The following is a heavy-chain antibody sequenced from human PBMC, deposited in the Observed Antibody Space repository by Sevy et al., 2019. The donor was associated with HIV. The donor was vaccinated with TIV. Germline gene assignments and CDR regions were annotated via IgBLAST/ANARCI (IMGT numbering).Heavy chain of an antibody. J-gene: IGHJ4*02. CDR3: ARESCSSTSCYIGWPYYFDY. CDR2: IKQDGSEK. D-gene: IGHD2-2*02. CDR1: GFTFSSYS. Sequence: GGSLRLSCAASGFTFSSYSMNWVRQAPGKGLEWVANIKQDGSEKYYVDSVKGRFTISRDNAKNSLYLQMNSLRAEDTAVYYCARESCSSTSCYIGWPYYFDYWGQGTLVTVSS. V-gene: IGHV3-7*01.